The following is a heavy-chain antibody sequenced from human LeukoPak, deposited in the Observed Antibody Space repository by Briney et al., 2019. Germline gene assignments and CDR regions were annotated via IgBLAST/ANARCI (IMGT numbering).Heavy chain of an antibody. V-gene: IGHV3-21*01. CDR3: ARSEIAARPSGDY. D-gene: IGHD6-6*01. J-gene: IGHJ4*02. CDR1: GFRFSDFT. CDR2: ISSSSSYI. Sequence: PGGSLRLSCAASGFRFSDFTMTWVRQAPGKGLEWVSSISSSSSYIYYADSVKGRFTISRDNAKNSLYLQMNSLRAEDTAVYYCARSEIAARPSGDYWGQGTLVTVSS.